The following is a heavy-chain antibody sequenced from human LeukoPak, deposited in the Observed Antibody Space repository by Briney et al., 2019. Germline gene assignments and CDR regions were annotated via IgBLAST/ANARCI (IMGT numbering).Heavy chain of an antibody. J-gene: IGHJ5*02. CDR1: GYTFTGYY. D-gene: IGHD6-6*01. CDR3: AREYSSSIGFDP. CDR2: INPNSGGT. V-gene: IGHV1-2*02. Sequence: ASVTVSCKASGYTFTGYYMHWVRQAPGQGLEWMGWINPNSGGTNYAQKFQGRVTMTRDTSISTAYMELSRLRSDDTAVYYCAREYSSSIGFDPWGQGTLVTVSS.